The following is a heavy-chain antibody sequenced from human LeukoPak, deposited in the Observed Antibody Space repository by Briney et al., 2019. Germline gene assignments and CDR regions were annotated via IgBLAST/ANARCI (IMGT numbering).Heavy chain of an antibody. CDR3: ASAVAARRTPVDY. J-gene: IGHJ4*02. V-gene: IGHV3-21*01. Sequence: SGGSLRLSCAASGLTFSSYSMNWVRQAPGKGLEWVSSISSSSSYIYYADSVKGRFTISRDNAKNSLYLQMNSLRAEDTAVYYCASAVAARRTPVDYWGQGTLVTVSS. CDR1: GLTFSSYS. CDR2: ISSSSSYI. D-gene: IGHD6-6*01.